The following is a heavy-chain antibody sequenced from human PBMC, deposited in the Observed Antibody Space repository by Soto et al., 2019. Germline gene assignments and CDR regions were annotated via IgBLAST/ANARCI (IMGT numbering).Heavy chain of an antibody. CDR1: GFTVSSYG. D-gene: IGHD6-13*01. V-gene: IGHV3-33*01. CDR3: ARDGSSNHYYYYGMDV. Sequence: QVQLVESGGGVVQPGRSLRLSCAASGFTVSSYGMQWVRQAPGKGLEWVAVVWYDVSNKYYADSVKGRFTISRDNSKNTLYLQMNSLRAEDTAMYYCARDGSSNHYYYYGMDVWGQGTTVTVSS. CDR2: VWYDVSNK. J-gene: IGHJ6*02.